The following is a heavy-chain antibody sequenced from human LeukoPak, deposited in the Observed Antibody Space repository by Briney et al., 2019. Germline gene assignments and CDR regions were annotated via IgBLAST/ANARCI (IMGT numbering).Heavy chain of an antibody. CDR3: AGVQQWLVLS. CDR1: GGSISSYY. Sequence: SETLSLTCTVSGGSISSYYWSWLRQPPGKGLEWIGYIYYSGSTNYNPSLKSRVTISVDTSKNQFSLKLSSVTAADTAVYYCAGVQQWLVLSWGQGTLVTVSS. CDR2: IYYSGST. D-gene: IGHD6-19*01. V-gene: IGHV4-59*01. J-gene: IGHJ5*02.